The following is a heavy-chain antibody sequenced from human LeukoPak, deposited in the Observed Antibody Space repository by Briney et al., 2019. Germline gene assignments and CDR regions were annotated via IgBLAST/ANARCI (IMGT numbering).Heavy chain of an antibody. D-gene: IGHD1-26*01. CDR3: AKDRVGATTSYYFDY. CDR2: ISGSGGST. Sequence: TGGSLRLSCAASGFTFSSYAMSWVRQAPGKGLEWVSAISGSGGSTYYADSVKGRFTISRDNSKNTLYLQMNSLRAEDTAVYYCAKDRVGATTSYYFDYWGQGTLVTVSS. V-gene: IGHV3-23*01. J-gene: IGHJ4*02. CDR1: GFTFSSYA.